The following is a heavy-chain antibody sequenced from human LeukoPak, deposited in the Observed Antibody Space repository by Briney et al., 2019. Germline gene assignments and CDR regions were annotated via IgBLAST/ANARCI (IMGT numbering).Heavy chain of an antibody. Sequence: GGSLRLSCAASGFTFSDYYMSWIRQAPGKGLEWVSYISSSSSYTNNADSVKGRFTISRDNAKNSLYLQMNSLRAADTAVYYCARRGNIENAFDFWGQGTVVTVSS. CDR2: ISSSSSYT. D-gene: IGHD1-26*01. CDR1: GFTFSDYY. V-gene: IGHV3-11*03. J-gene: IGHJ3*01. CDR3: ARRGNIENAFDF.